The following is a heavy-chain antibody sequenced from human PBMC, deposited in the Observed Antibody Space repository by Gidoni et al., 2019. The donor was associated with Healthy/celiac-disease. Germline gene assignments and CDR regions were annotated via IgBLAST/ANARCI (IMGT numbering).Heavy chain of an antibody. CDR3: ARGRKQLLSRGPPTSYWYFDL. J-gene: IGHJ2*01. CDR2: INHSGRT. V-gene: IGHV4-34*01. Sequence: QVQLQQWGAGLWKPSATLSLTGAVYGGSFSGYYLTWIRQPPGKGLEWIGEINHSGRTNSNPSRKSRVTISVDTSKNQFSLKLSSVTAADTAVYYCARGRKQLLSRGPPTSYWYFDLWGRGTLVTVSS. D-gene: IGHD2-2*01. CDR1: GGSFSGYY.